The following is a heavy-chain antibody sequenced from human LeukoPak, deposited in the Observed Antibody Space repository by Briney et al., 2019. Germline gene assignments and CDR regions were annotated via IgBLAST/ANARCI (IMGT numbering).Heavy chain of an antibody. J-gene: IGHJ4*02. D-gene: IGHD6-19*01. Sequence: SVKVSCKASGFTFTSSAMQWVRQARGQRLEWIGWIVVGSGNTNYAQKFQERVTITRDMSTSTDYMELSSLRSEDTAVYYCAASSSGWYLGDYWGQGTLVTVSS. CDR3: AASSSGWYLGDY. CDR1: GFTFTSSA. CDR2: IVVGSGNT. V-gene: IGHV1-58*02.